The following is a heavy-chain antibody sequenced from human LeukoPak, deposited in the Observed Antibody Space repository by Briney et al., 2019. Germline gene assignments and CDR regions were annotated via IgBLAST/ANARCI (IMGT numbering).Heavy chain of an antibody. V-gene: IGHV3-21*01. CDR2: ISSSSSYV. CDR3: ARGERGLYCSSTSCYPVL. J-gene: IGHJ4*02. Sequence: GGSLRLSCAASGFTFSSYSMNWVRQAPGKGLEWVSSISSSSSYVYYADSVKGRFTISRDNAKNSLYLQMNSLRAEDTAVYYCARGERGLYCSSTSCYPVLGGQGTLVTVSS. D-gene: IGHD2-2*01. CDR1: GFTFSSYS.